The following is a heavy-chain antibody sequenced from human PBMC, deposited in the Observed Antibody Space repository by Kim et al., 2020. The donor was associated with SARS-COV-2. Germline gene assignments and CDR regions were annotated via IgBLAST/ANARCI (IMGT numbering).Heavy chain of an antibody. CDR2: ISGDGGST. D-gene: IGHD3-16*02. J-gene: IGHJ4*02. Sequence: GGSLRLSCAASGFTFDDYAMHWVRQAPGKGLEWVSLISGDGGSTYYADSVKGRFTISRDNSKNSLYLQMNSLRTEDTALYYCAKDYILGELSGGPDYWGQGTLVTVSS. CDR3: AKDYILGELSGGPDY. V-gene: IGHV3-43*02. CDR1: GFTFDDYA.